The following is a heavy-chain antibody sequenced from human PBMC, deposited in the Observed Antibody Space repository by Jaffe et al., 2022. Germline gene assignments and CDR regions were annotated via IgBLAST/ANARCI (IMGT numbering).Heavy chain of an antibody. CDR2: ISWDGGST. Sequence: EVQLVESGGVVVQPGGSLRLSCAASGFTFDDYAMHWVRQAPGKGLEWVSLISWDGGSTYYADSVKGRFTISRDNSKNSLYLQMNSLRAEDTALYYCATALVYYYDSSGYSDYWGQGTLVTVSS. CDR3: ATALVYYYDSSGYSDY. V-gene: IGHV3-43D*04. J-gene: IGHJ4*02. CDR1: GFTFDDYA. D-gene: IGHD3-22*01.